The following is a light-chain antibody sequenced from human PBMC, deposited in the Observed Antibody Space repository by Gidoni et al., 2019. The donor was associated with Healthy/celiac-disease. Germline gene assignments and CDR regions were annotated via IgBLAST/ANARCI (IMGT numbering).Light chain of an antibody. V-gene: IGKV1-39*01. CDR3: QQSYSTLIT. CDR1: QSISSY. CDR2: AAS. J-gene: IGKJ5*01. Sequence: DIQMTKSPSSLSASVGDRVTITCRSSQSISSYLNWYQQKPGQAPKLLIYAASSLQSGVPSRFSGSGSGTDFTLTISSLQPEDFATYYCQQSYSTLITFGQGTRLEIK.